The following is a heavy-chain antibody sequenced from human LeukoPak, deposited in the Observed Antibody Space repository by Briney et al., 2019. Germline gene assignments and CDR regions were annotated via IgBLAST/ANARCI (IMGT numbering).Heavy chain of an antibody. CDR2: IRYDGSNK. CDR3: AKETGAWNYYYMDV. CDR1: GFTFSSYG. J-gene: IGHJ6*03. D-gene: IGHD1-26*01. Sequence: PGGSLRLSCAASGFTFSSYGMHWVRQAPGKGLEWVAFIRYDGSNKYCADSVKGRFTISRDNSKNTLYLQMNSLRAEDTAVYYCAKETGAWNYYYMDVWGKGTTVTISS. V-gene: IGHV3-30*02.